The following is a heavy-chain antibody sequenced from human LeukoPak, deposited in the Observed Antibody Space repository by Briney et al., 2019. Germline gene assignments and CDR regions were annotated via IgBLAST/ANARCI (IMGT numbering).Heavy chain of an antibody. CDR2: LYTSGST. J-gene: IGHJ6*02. CDR3: ARDRVESSGYYYYYGMDV. V-gene: IGHV4-4*07. CDR1: GGSISTYY. Sequence: ADTLSLTGSVSGGSISTYYWSSIRQPAGKGLEWIRRLYTSGSTHYNPSLKSRLTMSADTSTNQFSLKLRSVTAADTAVYYCARDRVESSGYYYYYGMDVWGQGTTVTVSS. D-gene: IGHD3-22*01.